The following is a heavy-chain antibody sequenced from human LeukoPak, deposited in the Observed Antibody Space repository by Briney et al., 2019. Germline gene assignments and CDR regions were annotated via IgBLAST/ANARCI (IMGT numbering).Heavy chain of an antibody. CDR1: GGSFSGYY. D-gene: IGHD4-11*01. V-gene: IGHV4-34*01. CDR3: ARDFLLQSEGLFDY. Sequence: SETLSLTCAVYGGSFSGYYWSWIRQPPGKGLEWIGEINHSGSTNYNPSLKSRVTISVDTSKNQFSLRLNSVTAADTAVYYCARDFLLQSEGLFDYWGQGTLVTVSS. J-gene: IGHJ4*02. CDR2: INHSGST.